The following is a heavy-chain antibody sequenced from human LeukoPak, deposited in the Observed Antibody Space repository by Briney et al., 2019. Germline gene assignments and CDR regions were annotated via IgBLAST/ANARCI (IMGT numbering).Heavy chain of an antibody. D-gene: IGHD4-17*01. J-gene: IGHJ6*02. CDR3: APETAYGAYISYYYYYGMDV. V-gene: IGHV3-48*03. CDR2: ISGSGDNI. Sequence: GGSLRLSCAASGFTFSAYEMNWVRQAPGKGLEWVSYISGSGDNIYYADSVKGRFTISRDNAKNSLYLQMNSLRAEDTAVYYCAPETAYGAYISYYYYYGMDVWGQGTTVTVSS. CDR1: GFTFSAYE.